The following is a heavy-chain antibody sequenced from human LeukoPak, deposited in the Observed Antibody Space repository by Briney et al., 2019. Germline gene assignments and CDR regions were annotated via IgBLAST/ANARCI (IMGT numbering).Heavy chain of an antibody. D-gene: IGHD6-13*01. CDR3: GAAGSGFDY. J-gene: IGHJ4*02. CDR2: ISGGGGDT. Sequence: GGSLRLSCAASGFTFSSDAMIWVRQAPGKGLEWVSNISGGGGDTYYGDSVKGRFTISRDNSKNTLYLQMNSLRAEDTAVYYCGAAGSGFDYWGQGTLVTVSS. V-gene: IGHV3-23*01. CDR1: GFTFSSDA.